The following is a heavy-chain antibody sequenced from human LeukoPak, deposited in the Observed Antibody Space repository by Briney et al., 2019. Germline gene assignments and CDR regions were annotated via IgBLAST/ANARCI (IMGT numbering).Heavy chain of an antibody. D-gene: IGHD2-15*01. J-gene: IGHJ4*02. CDR3: ARLISGGYFDY. Sequence: SETLSLTCTIXGXSXSNHYWIWIXXPPGXXRDGSGYIYYSGNIKYNTATRTPVTTSVATSKNQFSLKLNSVTAEDTAVYYCARLISGGYFDYWGQGALVTVSS. V-gene: IGHV4-59*08. CDR2: IYYSGNI. CDR1: GXSXSNHY.